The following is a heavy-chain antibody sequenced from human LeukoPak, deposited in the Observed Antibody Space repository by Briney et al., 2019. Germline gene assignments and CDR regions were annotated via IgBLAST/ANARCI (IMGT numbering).Heavy chain of an antibody. D-gene: IGHD7-27*01. CDR3: ATERNWVFDY. J-gene: IGHJ4*02. V-gene: IGHV3-23*01. Sequence: GGSLSLSCAASGFTFSSYAMSWVRQAPGKGLEWVSAITGSGGSTYYADSVKGRFTISRDNSKNTLYVQMNSLRAEDTAVYYCATERNWVFDYWGQGTLVTVSS. CDR2: ITGSGGST. CDR1: GFTFSSYA.